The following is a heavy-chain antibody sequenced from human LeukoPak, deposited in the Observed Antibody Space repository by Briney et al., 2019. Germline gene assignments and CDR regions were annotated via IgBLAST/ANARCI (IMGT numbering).Heavy chain of an antibody. D-gene: IGHD3-10*01. CDR3: AKDSAFYYIDV. CDR2: IRYNGNNQ. V-gene: IGHV3-30*02. J-gene: IGHJ6*03. CDR1: GFTFNNSG. Sequence: GGSLRLSCVASGFTFNNSGMHWVRQAPGKGLEWVAFIRYNGNNQYYADSVKGRFTISRDNSKNTLYLQMNSLKGDDTAVYYCAKDSAFYYIDVWGKGTTVIISS.